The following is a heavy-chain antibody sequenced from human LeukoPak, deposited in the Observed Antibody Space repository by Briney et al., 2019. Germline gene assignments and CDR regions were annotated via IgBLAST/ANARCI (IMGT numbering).Heavy chain of an antibody. J-gene: IGHJ4*02. CDR2: ISPDGSNK. V-gene: IGHV3-30*04. CDR1: GCTSRSYA. D-gene: IGHD3-22*01. CDR3: ARGLAYYYDSSAYFLDY. Sequence: GGSLRLSCAASGCTSRSYAMLWVRQAPGKGLKSVANISPDGSNKYYAGSVKGRFTISRDNSKNTLYLQMNSLRPEDTAVYYCARGLAYYYDSSAYFLDYWGQGTLVTVSS.